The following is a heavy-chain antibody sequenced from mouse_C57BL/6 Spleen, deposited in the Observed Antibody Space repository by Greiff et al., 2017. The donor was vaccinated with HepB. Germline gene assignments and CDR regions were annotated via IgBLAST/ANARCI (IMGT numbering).Heavy chain of an antibody. CDR1: GYTFTDYE. J-gene: IGHJ1*03. Sequence: QVQLKESGAELVRPGASVTLSCKASGYTFTDYEMHWVKQTPVHGLEWIGAIDPETGGTAYNQKFKGKAILTADKSSSTAYMELRSLTSEDSAVYDCTRRTTVVGGPHWYFDVWGTGTTVTVSS. CDR3: TRRTTVVGGPHWYFDV. V-gene: IGHV1-15*01. CDR2: IDPETGGT. D-gene: IGHD1-1*01.